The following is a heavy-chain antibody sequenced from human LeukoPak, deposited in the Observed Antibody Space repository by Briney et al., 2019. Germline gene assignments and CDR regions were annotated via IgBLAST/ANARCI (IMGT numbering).Heavy chain of an antibody. CDR1: GFTFSSYW. CDR3: AREHTMVRGVYGY. Sequence: GGSLRLSCAASGFTFSSYWMSWVRQAPGKGLEGVANIKQDGSEKYYVDSVKGRFTISRDNAKNSLYLQMNSLRAEDTAVYYCAREHTMVRGVYGYWGQGTLVTVSS. V-gene: IGHV3-7*01. CDR2: IKQDGSEK. D-gene: IGHD3-10*01. J-gene: IGHJ4*02.